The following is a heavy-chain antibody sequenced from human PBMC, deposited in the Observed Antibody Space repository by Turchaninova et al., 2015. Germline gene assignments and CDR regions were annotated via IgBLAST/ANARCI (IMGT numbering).Heavy chain of an antibody. CDR2: IYHSGST. CDR1: GGSISSTNW. CDR3: AREEISSSTGLRYFICYLSNAFDI. V-gene: IGHV4-4*02. J-gene: IGHJ3*02. D-gene: IGHD3-9*01. Sequence: VSGGSISSTNWWSWVRQPPGKGLEWIGEIYHSGSTNYNPSLKSRVTISVDKSKNQVSLKLSSVTAADTAVYYCAREEISSSTGLRYFICYLSNAFDIWGQGTKVTVSS.